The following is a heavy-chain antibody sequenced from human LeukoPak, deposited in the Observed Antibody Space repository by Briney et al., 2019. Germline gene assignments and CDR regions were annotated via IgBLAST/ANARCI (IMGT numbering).Heavy chain of an antibody. CDR2: IRYDGSNK. D-gene: IGHD1-1*01. CDR1: GFTFRSYG. V-gene: IGHV3-30*02. Sequence: GGSLRLSCAASGFTFRSYGMHWVRQAPGKGLEWVAVIRYDGSNKYYADSVKGRFTISRDNSKNMLYRQMNSLRAEDTAVDYCAKLYNWNEPHVDYWGQGTLVTVSS. CDR3: AKLYNWNEPHVDY. J-gene: IGHJ4*02.